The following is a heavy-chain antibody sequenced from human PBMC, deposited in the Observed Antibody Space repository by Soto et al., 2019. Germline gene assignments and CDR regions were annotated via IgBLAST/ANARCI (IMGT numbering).Heavy chain of an antibody. CDR3: ASEEGWLPGAFDI. D-gene: IGHD5-12*01. J-gene: IGHJ3*02. Sequence: GESLKISCKGSGYRFTTYWIGWVRQMPGKGLEWMGLIYPGDSNTRFSPSFQGQVTISVDMSISTAYLQWSSLRVSDTAMYYCASEEGWLPGAFDIWGQGTMVTVSS. V-gene: IGHV5-51*01. CDR1: GYRFTTYW. CDR2: IYPGDSNT.